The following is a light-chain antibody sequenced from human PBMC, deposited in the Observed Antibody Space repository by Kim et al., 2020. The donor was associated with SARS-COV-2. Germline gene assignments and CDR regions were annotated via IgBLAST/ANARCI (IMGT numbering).Light chain of an antibody. J-gene: IGLJ2*01. CDR2: YDT. V-gene: IGLV3-21*01. Sequence: APGQTARNTCGGDNIGDYRVHWYQQKPGQAPLLVIYYDTDRPSGIPERFSGSNSGTTVTLTISSVEAGDEADYYCQVWHTGGDRVVFGGGTQLTVL. CDR1: NIGDYR. CDR3: QVWHTGGDRVV.